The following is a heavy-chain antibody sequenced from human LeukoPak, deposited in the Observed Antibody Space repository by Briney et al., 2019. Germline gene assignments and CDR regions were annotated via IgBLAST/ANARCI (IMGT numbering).Heavy chain of an antibody. D-gene: IGHD3-22*01. Sequence: GGSLRLSCAASGLTFSSHWMHWVRQAPGKGLEWVSGISGNGDNTYYADSVKGRFTISRDNSKNTLYVQVNSLGTEDTAAYYCAKGSYYDSSGSFYFDYWGQGTLVTVSS. CDR2: ISGNGDNT. V-gene: IGHV3-23*01. J-gene: IGHJ4*02. CDR3: AKGSYYDSSGSFYFDY. CDR1: GLTFSSHW.